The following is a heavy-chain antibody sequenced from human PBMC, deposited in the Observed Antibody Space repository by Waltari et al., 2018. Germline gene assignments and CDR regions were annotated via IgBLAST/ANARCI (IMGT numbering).Heavy chain of an antibody. J-gene: IGHJ3*02. Sequence: QVQLVESGGGVVQPGKSLRLPCEASGFTFVAFGMHWVRQAPGKGLQWVAVIWYDGSIQHYAESVKGRFTISRDNAENILNLEMSGLRVEDTAVYYCARKKAGLLDAFDIWGQGTMVTVSS. CDR3: ARKKAGLLDAFDI. D-gene: IGHD2-15*01. CDR1: GFTFVAFG. CDR2: IWYDGSIQ. V-gene: IGHV3-33*01.